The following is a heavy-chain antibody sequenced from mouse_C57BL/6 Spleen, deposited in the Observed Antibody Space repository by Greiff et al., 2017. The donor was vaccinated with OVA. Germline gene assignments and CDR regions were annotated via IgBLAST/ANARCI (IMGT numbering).Heavy chain of an antibody. CDR3: ALYGSSYDYFDY. Sequence: VQLQQPGTELVKPGVSVKLSCKASGYTFTSYWMHWVKQRPGQGLEWIGNINPSNGGTNYNEKFKSKATLTVDKSSSTAYMQLSSLTSEDSAVYYCALYGSSYDYFDYWGQGTTLTVSS. V-gene: IGHV1-53*01. CDR2: INPSNGGT. J-gene: IGHJ2*01. D-gene: IGHD1-1*01. CDR1: GYTFTSYW.